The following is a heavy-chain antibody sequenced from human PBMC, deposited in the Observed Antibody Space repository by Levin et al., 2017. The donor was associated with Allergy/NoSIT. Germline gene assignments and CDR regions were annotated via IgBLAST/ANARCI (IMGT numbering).Heavy chain of an antibody. V-gene: IGHV4-39*07. D-gene: IGHD3-22*01. J-gene: IGHJ4*02. CDR1: GGSISSSSYF. CDR2: IYYSGST. CDR3: ARVPYDSSTYYQPYYFDC. Sequence: SCTVSGGSISSSSYFWGWIRQPPGKGLAWIGSIYYSGSTYYNPSLKSRVTISVDTSKNQFSLKLSSVTAADTAVYYCARVPYDSSTYYQPYYFDCWGQGTLVTVSS.